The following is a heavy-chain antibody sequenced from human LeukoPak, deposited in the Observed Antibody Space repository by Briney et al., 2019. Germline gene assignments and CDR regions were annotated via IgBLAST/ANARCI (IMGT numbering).Heavy chain of an antibody. CDR3: AKGHYYGSGSLDY. J-gene: IGHJ4*02. CDR2: ISGSGGST. D-gene: IGHD3-10*01. Sequence: GGSLRLSCAASGFSFRSYVMSWVRQAPGKGLEWVSGISGSGGSTYHADSVKGRFTISRDNSKNTLYLQMSSLRVEDTAVYYCAKGHYYGSGSLDYWGQGTLVTVSS. CDR1: GFSFRSYV. V-gene: IGHV3-23*01.